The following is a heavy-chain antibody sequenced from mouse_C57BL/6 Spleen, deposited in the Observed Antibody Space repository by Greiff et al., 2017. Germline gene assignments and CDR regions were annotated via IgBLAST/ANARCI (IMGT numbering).Heavy chain of an antibody. Sequence: QVQLQQPGAELVKPGASVKVSCKASGYTFTSYWMHWVKQRPGQGLEWIGRLHPSDSDTNDNQKFNGKATLTVDKSSSTAYMQLSSLTSEDSAVYYCAIRGYAMDYWGQGTSVTVSS. CDR1: GYTFTSYW. CDR3: AIRGYAMDY. J-gene: IGHJ4*01. CDR2: LHPSDSDT. V-gene: IGHV1-74*01.